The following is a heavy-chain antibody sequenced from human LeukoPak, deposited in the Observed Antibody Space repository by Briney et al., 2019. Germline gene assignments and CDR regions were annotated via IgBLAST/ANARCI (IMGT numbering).Heavy chain of an antibody. CDR2: IYPGDSDT. CDR3: ARLALSYCTSSSCYRTNWFDP. Sequence: GESLKISCKGSGYSFTSYWIGWVRQMPGKGLEWMGIIYPGDSDTRYSPSFQGQVTISADKSISTAYLQWSSLKASDTAMYYCARLALSYCTSSSCYRTNWFDPWGQGTLVTVSS. V-gene: IGHV5-51*01. D-gene: IGHD2-2*01. J-gene: IGHJ5*02. CDR1: GYSFTSYW.